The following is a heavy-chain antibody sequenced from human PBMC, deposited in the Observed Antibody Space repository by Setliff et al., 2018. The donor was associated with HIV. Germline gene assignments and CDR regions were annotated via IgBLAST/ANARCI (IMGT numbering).Heavy chain of an antibody. CDR1: GHTFTGYY. D-gene: IGHD6-13*01. CDR3: ARSPIAAAGTFRFDP. CDR2: INPNSGGT. V-gene: IGHV1-2*06. J-gene: IGHJ5*02. Sequence: ASVKVSCKASGHTFTGYYMHWVRQAPGQGLEWMGRINPNSGGTDYAQKFQGRVTMTRDTSISTAYMELRRLRSDDTAVYYCARSPIAAAGTFRFDPWGQGMLVTVSS.